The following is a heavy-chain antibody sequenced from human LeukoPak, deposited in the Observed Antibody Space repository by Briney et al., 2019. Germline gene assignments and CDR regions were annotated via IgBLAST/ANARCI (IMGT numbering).Heavy chain of an antibody. Sequence: SQTLSLTCTVSGGSISSGGYYWSWIRQPAGKGLEWIGRIYTSGSTNYNPSLKSRGTISIHTSKHQFSLKLSSVSAADTPVYYCASRSHYYGSGMGFDTWGQGNLVTVSS. CDR2: IYTSGST. CDR3: ASRSHYYGSGMGFDT. CDR1: GGSISSGGYY. V-gene: IGHV4-61*02. J-gene: IGHJ5*02. D-gene: IGHD3-10*01.